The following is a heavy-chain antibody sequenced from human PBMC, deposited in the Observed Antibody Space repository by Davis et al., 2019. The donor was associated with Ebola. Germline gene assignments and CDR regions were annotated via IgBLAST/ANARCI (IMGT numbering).Heavy chain of an antibody. V-gene: IGHV3-64D*06. CDR2: VSGYGGST. CDR1: EFTFSDY. Sequence: GESLKISCSDSEFTFSDYVHWVRQAPGKGLEYVSSVSGYGGSTFYADSLKGRFTISRDNSENTLYLQMSSLRVEDTAMYYCMKQYWSSTSCYTGGFDIWGQGTMVTVSS. D-gene: IGHD2-2*02. CDR3: MKQYWSSTSCYTGGFDI. J-gene: IGHJ3*02.